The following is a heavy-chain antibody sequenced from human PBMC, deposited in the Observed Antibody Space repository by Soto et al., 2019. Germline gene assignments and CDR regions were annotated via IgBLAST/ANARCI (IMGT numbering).Heavy chain of an antibody. V-gene: IGHV3-23*01. CDR3: GKERRGSGWSVCDF. Sequence: VQLLESGGGLVQPGGSLRLSCAASGFIFRDYAMNWVRQAPGKGLEWGSDISGSGDSARYADSVKGRFTISRDNSRDTLYLHMNSLRVDDTAVYYCGKERRGSGWSVCDFWGQGDLVTVSS. CDR2: ISGSGDSA. CDR1: GFIFRDYA. J-gene: IGHJ4*02. D-gene: IGHD6-19*01.